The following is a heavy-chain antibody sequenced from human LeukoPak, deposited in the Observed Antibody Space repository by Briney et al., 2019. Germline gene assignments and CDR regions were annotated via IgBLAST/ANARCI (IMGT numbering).Heavy chain of an antibody. V-gene: IGHV3-9*01. CDR2: SWNSGSI. Sequence: SWNSGSIGYADSVKGRFTISRDNAKNSLHLQMNSLRAEDTALYYCAKEGSCSWCGVLDYWGQGTLVTVSS. CDR3: AKEGSCSWCGVLDY. J-gene: IGHJ4*02. D-gene: IGHD6-13*01.